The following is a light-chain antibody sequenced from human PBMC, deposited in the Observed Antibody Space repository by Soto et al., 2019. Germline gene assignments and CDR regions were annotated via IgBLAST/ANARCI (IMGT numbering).Light chain of an antibody. Sequence: QSALTQPASVSGSPGQSITFSCTGTSSDVGSYNLVSWYQQHPDKAPKLMIYKGTKRPSGVSNRFSGSKSGNTASLTISGLQAEDEADYYCCSSAGSGTSVVFGGGTKLTVL. V-gene: IGLV2-23*01. CDR3: CSSAGSGTSVV. CDR2: KGT. J-gene: IGLJ2*01. CDR1: SSDVGSYNL.